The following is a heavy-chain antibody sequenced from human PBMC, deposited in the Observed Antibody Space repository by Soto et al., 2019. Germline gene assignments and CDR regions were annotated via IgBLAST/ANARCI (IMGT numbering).Heavy chain of an antibody. CDR2: ISGSGGST. CDR1: GFTFSSYA. CDR3: ARGRVGPGIIEYNWVDL. D-gene: IGHD1-26*01. Sequence: EVQLLESGGGLVQPGGSLRLSCVASGFTFSSYAMSWVRQAPGKGLQWVSGISGSGGSTYFAASVKGRFIISRDKSKNTMYLQEKDMSIEYTAVKYCARGRVGPGIIEYNWVDLWGQGTLVTVSS. J-gene: IGHJ5*02. V-gene: IGHV3-23*01.